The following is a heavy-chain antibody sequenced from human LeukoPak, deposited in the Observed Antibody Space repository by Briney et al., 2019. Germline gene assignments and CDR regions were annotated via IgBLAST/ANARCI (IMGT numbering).Heavy chain of an antibody. D-gene: IGHD5-18*01. CDR2: FDPEDGET. J-gene: IGHJ4*02. V-gene: IGHV1-24*01. Sequence: GASVKVSCKVSGYTLTELSMHWVRQAPGKGLEWMRGFDPEDGETIYAQKFQGRVTMTEDTSTDTAYMELSSLRSEDTAVYYCATTDIAMVDASLDYWGQGTLVTVSS. CDR1: GYTLTELS. CDR3: ATTDIAMVDASLDY.